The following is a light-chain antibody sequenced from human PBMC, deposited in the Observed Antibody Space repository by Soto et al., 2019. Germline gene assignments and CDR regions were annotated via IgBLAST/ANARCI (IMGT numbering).Light chain of an antibody. Sequence: QSALTQPPSASGSPGQSVNISCTGTSSDVGGYNYVSWYQQHPGKAPKLMIYEVSERPSGVPDRFSGSKSSNTASLTVSGLQAEDEADYYCSSYAGSNNYVFGTGTQLTVL. CDR3: SSYAGSNNYV. V-gene: IGLV2-8*01. CDR1: SSDVGGYNY. J-gene: IGLJ1*01. CDR2: EVS.